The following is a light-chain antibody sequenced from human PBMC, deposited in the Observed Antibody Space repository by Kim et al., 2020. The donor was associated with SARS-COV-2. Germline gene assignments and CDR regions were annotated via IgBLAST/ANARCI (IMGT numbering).Light chain of an antibody. J-gene: IGLJ1*01. V-gene: IGLV2-8*01. CDR2: EVR. CDR1: NSDVDDYKF. CDR3: SYYGGSTCV. Sequence: PGQSFTIACTGTNSDVDDYKFISWYQQPPGKAPKVIIYEVRRRRAVSPPRSAGSSSSNPAFPTFCGLQAEDADDYCCSYYGGSTCVFGTGTKVTVL.